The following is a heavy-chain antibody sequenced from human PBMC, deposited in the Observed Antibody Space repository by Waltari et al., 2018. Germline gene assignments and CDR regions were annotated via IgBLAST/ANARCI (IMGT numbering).Heavy chain of an antibody. Sequence: QVQLVESGGGVVQPGRSLRLSCAASGFTFSSYGMHWVRQAPGKGLEWVAVIWYDGSNKYYADSVKGRFTISRDNAKNSLYLQMNSLRAEDTAVYYCARAGAFDIWGQGTMVTVSS. J-gene: IGHJ3*02. CDR3: ARAGAFDI. CDR1: GFTFSSYG. CDR2: IWYDGSNK. V-gene: IGHV3-33*01.